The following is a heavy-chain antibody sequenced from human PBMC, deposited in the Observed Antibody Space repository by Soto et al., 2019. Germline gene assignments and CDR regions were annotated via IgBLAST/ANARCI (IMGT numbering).Heavy chain of an antibody. CDR2: IYSSGST. D-gene: IGHD3-3*01. V-gene: IGHV4-4*07. Sequence: PSETLSLTCTVTGGTLSGYYCTGRLQSAGGGLEWIGRIYSSGSTNYNPSLKSRVTISLDTSMSHFSLRLRSVSAADTAVYYCARGQRFSDWFDPWGQGTLVTVSS. J-gene: IGHJ5*02. CDR1: GGTLSGYY. CDR3: ARGQRFSDWFDP.